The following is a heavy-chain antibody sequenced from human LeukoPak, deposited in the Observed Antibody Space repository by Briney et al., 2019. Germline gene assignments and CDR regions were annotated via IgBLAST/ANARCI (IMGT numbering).Heavy chain of an antibody. D-gene: IGHD1-14*01. Sequence: GGSLRLSCAASVFTFNTHWMHCVRQAPGKGRWCVSRIKTDVSTTNYADSVKGRFTISTDNAKNTLYLQMHSLRAEDTAVYYCARDLHCNQIDYWGQGSLVSVSS. CDR3: ARDLHCNQIDY. V-gene: IGHV3-74*01. CDR1: VFTFNTHW. J-gene: IGHJ4*02. CDR2: IKTDVSTT.